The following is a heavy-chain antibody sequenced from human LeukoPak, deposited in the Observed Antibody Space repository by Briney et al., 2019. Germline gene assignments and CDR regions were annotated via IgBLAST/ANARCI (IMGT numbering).Heavy chain of an antibody. CDR2: IKQDGSEK. Sequence: PGGSLRLSCAASGFTFSSYWMSWVRQAPGKGVEGVANIKQDGSEKYYVDSVKGRFTISRDNAKNSLYLQMNSLRAEDTAVYYCARDWGYGGDNWFDLWGQGTLVTVSS. D-gene: IGHD5-12*01. J-gene: IGHJ5*02. CDR3: ARDWGYGGDNWFDL. V-gene: IGHV3-7*01. CDR1: GFTFSSYW.